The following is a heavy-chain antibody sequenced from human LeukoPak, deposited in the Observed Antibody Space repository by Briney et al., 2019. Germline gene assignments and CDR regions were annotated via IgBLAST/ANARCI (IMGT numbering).Heavy chain of an antibody. CDR2: INPNSGGT. V-gene: IGHV1-2*02. D-gene: IGHD3-10*01. CDR3: ARARGMVREIYYFDY. J-gene: IGHJ4*02. CDR1: GYTFTSYG. Sequence: ASVKVSCKASGYTFTSYGISWVRQAPGQGLEWMGWINPNSGGTNYAQKFQGRVTMTRDTSISTAYMELSRLRSDDTAVYYCARARGMVREIYYFDYWGQGTLVTVSS.